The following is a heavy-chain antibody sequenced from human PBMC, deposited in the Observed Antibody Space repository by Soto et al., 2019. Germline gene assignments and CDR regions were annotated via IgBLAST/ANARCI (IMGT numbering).Heavy chain of an antibody. CDR2: ISSSSSYI. CDR3: ARDKATEGFDP. CDR1: GFTFSSYS. J-gene: IGHJ5*02. Sequence: EVQLVESGGGLVKPGGSLSLSCAASGFTFSSYSMNWVRQAPGKGLEWVSSISSSSSYIYYADSVKGRFTISRDNAKNSLYLQMNSLRAEDTAVYYCARDKATEGFDPWGQGTLVTVSS. V-gene: IGHV3-21*01.